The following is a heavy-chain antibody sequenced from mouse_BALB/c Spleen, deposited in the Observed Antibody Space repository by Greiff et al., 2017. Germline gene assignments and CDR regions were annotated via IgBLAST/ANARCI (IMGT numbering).Heavy chain of an antibody. CDR3: ARRDYEYDDTDAMDY. J-gene: IGHJ4*01. D-gene: IGHD2-4*01. CDR1: GFNIKDSY. CDR2: IGPADGNT. Sequence: DVQLLQSGAGLVKPGGSVKLSCAASGFNIKDSYMHWVNQTPEQGLEWVGRIGPADGNTKYDPKVQGRVTITGDTAYNTVYLQLSSLTSEDTAVYYCARRDYEYDDTDAMDYWGQGTSVTVSS. V-gene: IGHV14-3*02.